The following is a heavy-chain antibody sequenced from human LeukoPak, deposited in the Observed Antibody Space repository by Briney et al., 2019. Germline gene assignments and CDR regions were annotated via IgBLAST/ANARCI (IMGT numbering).Heavy chain of an antibody. CDR2: VYYSGGT. CDR1: GGTITNYY. D-gene: IGHD5-24*01. V-gene: IGHV4-59*01. CDR3: ARLSRPDGYIFNYRDL. Sequence: SETLSLTCSVSGGTITNYYWSWIRQPPGKEPEWIAYVYYSGGTTYSPSLKSRVTISVDTSKNQFSLKLSSVTGADRGVYFCARLSRPDGYIFNYRDLWGQGTLVTVSS. J-gene: IGHJ1*01.